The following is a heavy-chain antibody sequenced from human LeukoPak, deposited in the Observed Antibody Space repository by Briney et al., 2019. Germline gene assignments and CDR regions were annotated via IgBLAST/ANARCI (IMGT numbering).Heavy chain of an antibody. CDR1: GGTFSSYA. Sequence: SVTVSCMPSGGTFSSYAISCVRHAPGQGLEWMGGIIPIFGTANYAQKFQGRVTITTDESTSTAYMERSSLRSEDTAVYYCVTGYDSSGFDYWGQGTLVTVSS. CDR3: VTGYDSSGFDY. D-gene: IGHD3-22*01. V-gene: IGHV1-69*05. J-gene: IGHJ4*02. CDR2: IIPIFGTA.